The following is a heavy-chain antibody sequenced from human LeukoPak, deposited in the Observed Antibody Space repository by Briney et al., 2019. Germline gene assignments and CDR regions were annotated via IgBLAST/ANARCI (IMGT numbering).Heavy chain of an antibody. V-gene: IGHV4-31*03. J-gene: IGHJ5*02. CDR2: IYSSGST. Sequence: SQTLSLTCTVSGGSISSGGYYWSWIRQHPGKGLEWIGYIYSSGSTYYNPSLKSRVTISVDRSKNQFSLKLSSVTAADTAVYYCARVGRGYCSGGSCYSPWFDPWGQGTLVTVSS. CDR1: GGSISSGGYY. CDR3: ARVGRGYCSGGSCYSPWFDP. D-gene: IGHD2-15*01.